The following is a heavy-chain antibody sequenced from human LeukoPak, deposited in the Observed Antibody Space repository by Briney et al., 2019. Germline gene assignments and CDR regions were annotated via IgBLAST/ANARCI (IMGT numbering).Heavy chain of an antibody. Sequence: GAPVKVSCEASGYTLRDYYISWVRQAPGQGLEWLGWLNPHSGGTNYAQKFQGRVTLTSDTSTSTAYMELSLLTSDDTAIYYCARGLRIINGLDVWGQGTTVIVSS. V-gene: IGHV1-2*02. D-gene: IGHD2-15*01. J-gene: IGHJ6*02. CDR1: GYTLRDYY. CDR2: LNPHSGGT. CDR3: ARGLRIINGLDV.